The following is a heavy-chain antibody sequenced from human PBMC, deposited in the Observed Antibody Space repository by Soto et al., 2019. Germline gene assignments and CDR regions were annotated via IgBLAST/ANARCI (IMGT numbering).Heavy chain of an antibody. CDR1: GFTFSSYG. V-gene: IGHV3-30*18. Sequence: QVQLVASGGGVVQPGRSLRLSCAASGFTFSSYGMHWVRQAPGKGLEWVAVISYDGSNKYYADSVKGRFTISRDNSKNTLYLQMNSLRAEDTAVYYCAKDRGWLAERYYYGMDVWGQGTTVTVSS. CDR2: ISYDGSNK. J-gene: IGHJ6*02. CDR3: AKDRGWLAERYYYGMDV. D-gene: IGHD6-19*01.